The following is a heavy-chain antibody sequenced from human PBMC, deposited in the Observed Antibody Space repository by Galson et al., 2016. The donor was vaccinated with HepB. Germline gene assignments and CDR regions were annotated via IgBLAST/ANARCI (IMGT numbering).Heavy chain of an antibody. Sequence: PALVKPTQTLTLTCTFSGFSLSTSGVSVGWIRQPPGEALEWLALIYWNDEKRYSPSLKTRITVTKDTSKSQVVLTLTNVDPVDTATYYCAHRPRRPDIAPAGGWFDSWGQGTLVTVSS. J-gene: IGHJ5*01. CDR1: GFSLSTSGVS. D-gene: IGHD5-12*01. CDR2: IYWNDEK. V-gene: IGHV2-5*01. CDR3: AHRPRRPDIAPAGGWFDS.